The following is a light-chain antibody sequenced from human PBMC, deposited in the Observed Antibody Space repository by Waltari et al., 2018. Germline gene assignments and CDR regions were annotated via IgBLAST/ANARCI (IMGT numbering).Light chain of an antibody. Sequence: IVMTQTPLSLSLTPGQSASISCKSSQSLLHTYGKTYLHWYLQKPGQPPQLLMYEVSRRFTGVPERFSGSGSGTDFTLTIRRVEADDVGIYYCMQGIHLISFGQGTRLEIK. CDR1: QSLLHTYGKTY. CDR2: EVS. J-gene: IGKJ5*01. CDR3: MQGIHLIS. V-gene: IGKV2-29*02.